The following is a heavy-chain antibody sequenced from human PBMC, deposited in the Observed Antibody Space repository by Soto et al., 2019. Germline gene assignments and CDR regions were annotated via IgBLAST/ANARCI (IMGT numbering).Heavy chain of an antibody. CDR1: GFTFSSYG. D-gene: IGHD3-16*01. V-gene: IGHV3-33*01. CDR2: IWTDGSNK. J-gene: IGHJ6*02. Sequence: QVQLVESGGGAVQPGRSLRLSCAASGFTFSSYGMHWVRQAPGKGLEWVAVIWTDGSNKYYADSVKGRFTISRDNFKNTLYLDMSSLRAEDTAVYYCARDRGTRYYYYGMDVWGQGTTVTVSS. CDR3: ARDRGTRYYYYGMDV.